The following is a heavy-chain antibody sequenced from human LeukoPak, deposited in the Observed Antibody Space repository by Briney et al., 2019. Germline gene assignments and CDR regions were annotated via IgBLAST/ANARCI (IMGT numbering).Heavy chain of an antibody. V-gene: IGHV5-51*01. D-gene: IGHD3-10*01. Sequence: GESLKISCKGSGFSFTSYWIGWVRQLPGKGLEWMGIIYPGDSDTRYGPSFQGQVTISADKSISTAYLQWSSLKASDTAMYYCARQGLRVGGNGGYYFDYWGQGTLVTVSS. CDR1: GFSFTSYW. CDR2: IYPGDSDT. J-gene: IGHJ4*02. CDR3: ARQGLRVGGNGGYYFDY.